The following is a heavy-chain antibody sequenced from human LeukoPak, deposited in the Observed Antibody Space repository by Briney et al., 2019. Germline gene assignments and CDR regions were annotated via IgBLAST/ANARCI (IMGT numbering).Heavy chain of an antibody. CDR2: ISASGGST. CDR1: GFTVSSNY. Sequence: GGSLRLSCAASGFTVSSNYMSWVRQAPGKGLEWVSGISASGGSTYYADSVKGRFTISRDNSKNTLYLQMNSLRAEDTAVYYCAKDRDYGGNGDYWGQGTLVTVSS. J-gene: IGHJ4*02. CDR3: AKDRDYGGNGDY. D-gene: IGHD4-23*01. V-gene: IGHV3-23*01.